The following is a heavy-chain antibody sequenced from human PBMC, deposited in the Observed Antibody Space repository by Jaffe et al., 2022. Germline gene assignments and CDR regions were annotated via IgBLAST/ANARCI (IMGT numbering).Heavy chain of an antibody. CDR2: IRSKAYGGTT. J-gene: IGHJ3*02. D-gene: IGHD1-26*01. V-gene: IGHV3-49*04. CDR3: TRDHKEWEPHDAFDI. Sequence: EVQLVESGGGLVQPGRSLRLSCTASGFTFGDYAMSWVRQAPGKGLEWVGFIRSKAYGGTTEYAASVKGRFTISRDDSKSIAYLQMNSLKTEDTAVYYCTRDHKEWEPHDAFDIWGQGTMVTVSS. CDR1: GFTFGDYA.